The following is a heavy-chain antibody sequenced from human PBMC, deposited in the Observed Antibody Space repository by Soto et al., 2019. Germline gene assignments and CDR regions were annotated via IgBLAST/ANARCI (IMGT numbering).Heavy chain of an antibody. V-gene: IGHV3-43*02. CDR1: GFTFDDYA. Sequence: GGSLRLSCAASGFTFDDYAMHWVRQAPGKGLEWVSLISGDGGSTYYADSVKGRFTISRDNSKNSVYLQMNSLRTEDTALYYYAEESAGYYDSSGNCGGYYGLDFWGQGTMVTVSS. CDR2: ISGDGGST. D-gene: IGHD3-22*01. J-gene: IGHJ6*02. CDR3: AEESAGYYDSSGNCGGYYGLDF.